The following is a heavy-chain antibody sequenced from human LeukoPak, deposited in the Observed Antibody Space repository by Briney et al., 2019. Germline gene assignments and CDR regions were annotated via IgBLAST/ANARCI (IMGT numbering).Heavy chain of an antibody. CDR3: ARDPKGGYSYGWGAFDI. CDR2: IKQDGSEK. J-gene: IGHJ3*02. Sequence: GGSLRLSCAGSGFTFSNYWMSWVRQAPGKGLEWVANIKQDGSEKNYVDSVKGRFTISRDNSKNTLYLQMNSLRAEDTAVYYCARDPKGGYSYGWGAFDIWGQGTMVTVSS. V-gene: IGHV3-7*01. CDR1: GFTFSNYW. D-gene: IGHD5-18*01.